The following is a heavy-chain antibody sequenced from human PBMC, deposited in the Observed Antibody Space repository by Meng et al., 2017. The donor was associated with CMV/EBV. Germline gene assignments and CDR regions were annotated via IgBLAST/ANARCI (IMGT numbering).Heavy chain of an antibody. CDR3: ARQPYYYDSSGYYRGDFDY. V-gene: IGHV5-51*01. D-gene: IGHD3-22*01. CDR1: GYSFTSYW. J-gene: IGHJ4*02. Sequence: GESLKISCHGSGYSFTSYWIGWVRQLPGKGLEWMGIIYPGDSDTRYSPSFQGQVTISADKSISTAYLQWSSLKASDTAMYYCARQPYYYDSSGYYRGDFDYWGQGTLVTVSS. CDR2: IYPGDSDT.